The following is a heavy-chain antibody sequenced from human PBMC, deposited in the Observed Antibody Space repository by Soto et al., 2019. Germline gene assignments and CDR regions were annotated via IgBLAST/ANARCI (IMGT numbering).Heavy chain of an antibody. CDR3: TTDNYDFWSGYKNDY. D-gene: IGHD3-3*01. Sequence: GGSLRLSCAASGFTFSNAWMNWVRQAPGKGLEWVGRIKSKTDGGTTDYAAPVKGRLTISRDASKNTLYLQMNSLKTEDTAVYYCTTDNYDFWSGYKNDYWGQGTLVTVSS. CDR2: IKSKTDGGTT. CDR1: GFTFSNAW. J-gene: IGHJ4*02. V-gene: IGHV3-15*07.